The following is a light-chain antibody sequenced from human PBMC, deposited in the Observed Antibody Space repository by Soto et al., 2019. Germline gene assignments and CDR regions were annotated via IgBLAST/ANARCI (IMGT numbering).Light chain of an antibody. V-gene: IGKV1-27*01. CDR2: AAS. Sequence: DIQMTQSPSSLSASVGDRVTITCRASQGISNYVAWYQQKPGKAPKLLIYAASTLHAGVPSRFSGSGSGTDFTLTISSLQPEDVATYYCQKYNSAPLTFGQGTKVEIK. J-gene: IGKJ1*01. CDR1: QGISNY. CDR3: QKYNSAPLT.